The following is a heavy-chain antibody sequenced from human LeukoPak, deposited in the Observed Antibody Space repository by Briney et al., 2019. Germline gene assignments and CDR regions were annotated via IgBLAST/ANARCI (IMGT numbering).Heavy chain of an antibody. D-gene: IGHD3-10*01. CDR1: GFTFSSYG. V-gene: IGHV3-33*01. Sequence: GWSLRLSCAASGFTFSSYGMHWVRQAPGKGLEWVAVIWYDGSNKYYADSVKGRFTISRDNSKNTLYLQMNSLRAEDTAVYYCARSATMVRGVIVHGWFDPWGQGTLVTVSS. J-gene: IGHJ5*02. CDR2: IWYDGSNK. CDR3: ARSATMVRGVIVHGWFDP.